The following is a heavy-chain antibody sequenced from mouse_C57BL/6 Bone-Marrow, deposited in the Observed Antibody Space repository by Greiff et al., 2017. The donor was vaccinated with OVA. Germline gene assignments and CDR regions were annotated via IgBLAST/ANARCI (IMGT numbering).Heavy chain of an antibody. D-gene: IGHD1-1*01. CDR2: IDPETGGT. V-gene: IGHV1-15*01. Sequence: QVQLQQSGAELVRPGASVTLSCKASGYTFTDYEMHWVKQTPVHGLEWIGAIDPETGGTAYNQKFKGKAILTADKSSSTAYMELRSLTSEDSAVYYCTRKPITTVVAYDYWGQGTTLTVSS. CDR1: GYTFTDYE. J-gene: IGHJ2*01. CDR3: TRKPITTVVAYDY.